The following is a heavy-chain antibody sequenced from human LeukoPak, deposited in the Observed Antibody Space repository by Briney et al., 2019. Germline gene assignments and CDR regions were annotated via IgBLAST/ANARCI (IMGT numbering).Heavy chain of an antibody. CDR3: ARDGQRNYNYGMDV. Sequence: GGSLRLSCAASGFSFSDYYMSWIRQAPGKGLEWLSYITDTGITKFYADSVKGRFTISRDNVKNSLFLQMNSLRADDTAVYYCARDGQRNYNYGMDVWGQGTTVTVSS. V-gene: IGHV3-11*01. CDR2: ITDTGITK. CDR1: GFSFSDYY. J-gene: IGHJ6*01.